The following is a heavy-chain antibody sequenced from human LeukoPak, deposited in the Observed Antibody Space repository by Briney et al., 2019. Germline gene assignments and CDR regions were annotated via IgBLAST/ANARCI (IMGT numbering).Heavy chain of an antibody. Sequence: PSETLSLTCSVSGGSINNYYWTCIRQPPGKGLEWVGYIFEIGNTNYNPSLKSRVTVSLETSKNQFSLRLNSVTAADTAVYYCARGMMPDWFDFWGQGTLVTVSS. CDR3: ARGMMPDWFDF. CDR1: GGSINNYY. CDR2: IFEIGNT. J-gene: IGHJ5*01. V-gene: IGHV4-59*13. D-gene: IGHD2-2*01.